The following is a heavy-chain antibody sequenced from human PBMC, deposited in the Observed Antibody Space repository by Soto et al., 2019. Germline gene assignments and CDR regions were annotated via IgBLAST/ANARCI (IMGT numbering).Heavy chain of an antibody. CDR2: IYYSGST. J-gene: IGHJ6*03. V-gene: IGHV4-59*01. Sequence: PSETLSLTCTVSGGSISSYYWSWIRQPPGKGLEWIGYIYYSGSTNYNPSLKSRVTISVDTSKNQFSLKLSSVTAADTAVYYCARAGYYDFWSGYPTGPILRYYYYMDVWGKGTTVTVSS. CDR1: GGSISSYY. CDR3: ARAGYYDFWSGYPTGPILRYYYYMDV. D-gene: IGHD3-3*01.